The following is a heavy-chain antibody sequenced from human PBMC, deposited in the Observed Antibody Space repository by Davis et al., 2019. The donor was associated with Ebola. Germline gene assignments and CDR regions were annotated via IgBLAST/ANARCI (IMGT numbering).Heavy chain of an antibody. CDR1: GGTFSSYS. CDR2: IIPVYGTT. CDR3: ARHGDYDPWFDP. D-gene: IGHD4-17*01. V-gene: IGHV1-69*13. Sequence: SVKVSCKASGGTFSSYSISWVRQAPGQGLEWMGAIIPVYGTTTYAQAFQDRVTMTADESTGTAYMELSNVRPDDTAVYYCARHGDYDPWFDPWGQGTLVTVSS. J-gene: IGHJ5*02.